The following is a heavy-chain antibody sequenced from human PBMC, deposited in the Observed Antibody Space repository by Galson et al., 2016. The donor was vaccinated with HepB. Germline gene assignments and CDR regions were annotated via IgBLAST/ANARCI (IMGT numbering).Heavy chain of an antibody. V-gene: IGHV3-15*07. D-gene: IGHD1-26*01. CDR3: VTGATPAFNI. CDR1: GLSFSDTW. Sequence: SLRLSCAASGLSFSDTWMSWVRQSPGKGLEWVGHIKSKSDAGATDFAAPVKGRFTISRDDSKNMLYLQMNSLKTDDTAVYYCVTGATPAFNIWGQGTMVTVSS. CDR2: IKSKSDAGAT. J-gene: IGHJ3*02.